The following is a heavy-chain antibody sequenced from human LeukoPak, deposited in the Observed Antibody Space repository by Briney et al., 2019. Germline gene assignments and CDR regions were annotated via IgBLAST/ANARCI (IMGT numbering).Heavy chain of an antibody. D-gene: IGHD6-13*01. Sequence: PGGSPRLSCAASGFTFSSYWMSWVRQAPGKGLEWVANIKQDGSEKYYVDSVKGRFTISRDNAKNSLYLQMNSLRAEDTAVYYCARDLAMAAGTWDYWGQGTLVTVSS. V-gene: IGHV3-7*01. CDR2: IKQDGSEK. CDR3: ARDLAMAAGTWDY. CDR1: GFTFSSYW. J-gene: IGHJ4*02.